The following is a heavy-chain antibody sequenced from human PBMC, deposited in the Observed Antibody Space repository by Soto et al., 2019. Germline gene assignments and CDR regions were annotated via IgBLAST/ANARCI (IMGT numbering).Heavy chain of an antibody. CDR2: IYYSGST. CDR3: ARGNWFDP. CDR1: GDSITAYY. J-gene: IGHJ5*02. Sequence: SETLSLTCTVSGDSITAYYWSWIRQPPGKGLEWIGHIYYSGSTDYNPSLESRVTISVDTSKNQFSLKLTSVTAADTAVYYCARGNWFDPWGPGTLVTVSS. V-gene: IGHV4-59*01.